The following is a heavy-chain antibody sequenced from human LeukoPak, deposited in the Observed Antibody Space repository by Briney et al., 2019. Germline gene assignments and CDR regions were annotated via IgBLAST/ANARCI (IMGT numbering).Heavy chain of an antibody. CDR2: ISGSGGST. CDR3: AGFGFLEWSQNEIFDY. J-gene: IGHJ4*02. V-gene: IGHV3-23*01. D-gene: IGHD3-3*01. CDR1: GSSFSTFV. Sequence: PGGSLRLSRAASGSSFSTFVMHWVRQAPGKGLEWVSAISGSGGSTYYADSVKGRFTISRDNSKNTLYLQMNSLRAEDTAVYYCAGFGFLEWSQNEIFDYWGQGTLVTVSS.